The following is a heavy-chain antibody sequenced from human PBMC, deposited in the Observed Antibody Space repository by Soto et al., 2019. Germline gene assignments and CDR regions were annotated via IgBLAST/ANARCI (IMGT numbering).Heavy chain of an antibody. CDR1: GFSLTTSVVG. Sequence: QITLKESGPTLVKPTQTLTLTCPFSGFSLTTSVVGVGWIRQPPGKALEWLALIYWDDDKRYSPSLKSRLTITKDTSKNQVVLTMTNMDPADTAKYFWAHRTTTVTWWFDPLGPGTLVSVS. D-gene: IGHD4-17*01. V-gene: IGHV2-5*02. CDR2: IYWDDDK. J-gene: IGHJ5*02. CDR3: AHRTTTVTWWFDP.